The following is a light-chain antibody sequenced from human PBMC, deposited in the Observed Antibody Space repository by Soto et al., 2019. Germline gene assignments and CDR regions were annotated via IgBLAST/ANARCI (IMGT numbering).Light chain of an antibody. CDR1: QSISSF. J-gene: IGKJ1*01. Sequence: DIQMTQSPSSLSASVGARVTITCRASQSISSFLNWYQKKPGKAPKLMIYAASSLQRGVPSRFSGNGSGTDFTLTISSLQPEDIATYYCQQSYSTPRTFGHGTKVEIK. CDR2: AAS. CDR3: QQSYSTPRT. V-gene: IGKV1-39*01.